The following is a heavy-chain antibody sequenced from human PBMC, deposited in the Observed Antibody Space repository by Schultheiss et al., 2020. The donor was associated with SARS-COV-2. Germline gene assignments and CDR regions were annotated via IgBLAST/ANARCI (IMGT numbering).Heavy chain of an antibody. CDR1: GFTFSNAW. D-gene: IGHD6-19*01. V-gene: IGHV3-23*01. CDR2: ISGSGGST. CDR3: AKVSSGWYFEGYFDY. Sequence: GGSLRLSCAASGFTFSNAWMSWVRQAPGKGLEWVSAISGSGGSTYYADSVKGRFTISRDNSKNTLYLQMNSLRAEDTAVYNCAKVSSGWYFEGYFDYWGQGTLVTVSS. J-gene: IGHJ4*02.